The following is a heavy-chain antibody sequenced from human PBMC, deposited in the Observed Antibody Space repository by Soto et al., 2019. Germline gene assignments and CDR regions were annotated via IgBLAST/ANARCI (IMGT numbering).Heavy chain of an antibody. CDR3: ARSNDSSGYYYDYFDY. Sequence: SETLSLTCTVSGGSISSYYWSWIRQPPGKGLEWIGYIYYSGSTNYNPSLKSRVTISVDTSKNQFSLKLSSVTAADTAVYYCARSNDSSGYYYDYFDYWGQGTLVTVSS. V-gene: IGHV4-59*01. J-gene: IGHJ4*02. CDR2: IYYSGST. CDR1: GGSISSYY. D-gene: IGHD3-22*01.